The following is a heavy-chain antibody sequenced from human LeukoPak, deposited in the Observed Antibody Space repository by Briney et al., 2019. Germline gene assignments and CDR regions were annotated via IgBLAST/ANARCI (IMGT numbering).Heavy chain of an antibody. Sequence: ASVKVSCKASGYTFTSYDINWVRQATGQGLEWMGWMNPNSGNTGYAQKFQGRVTITRNTSISTAYMELSSLRSEDTAVYYCARSRQWEPFDYWGQGTLVTVSS. J-gene: IGHJ4*02. CDR3: ARSRQWEPFDY. CDR1: GYTFTSYD. D-gene: IGHD1-26*01. CDR2: MNPNSGNT. V-gene: IGHV1-8*03.